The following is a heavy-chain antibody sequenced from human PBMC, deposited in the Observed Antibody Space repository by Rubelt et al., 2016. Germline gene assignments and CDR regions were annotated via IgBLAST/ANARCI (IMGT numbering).Heavy chain of an antibody. CDR2: IYYSGST. CDR3: ARRNGYSSGWYSIRGAFDI. J-gene: IGHJ3*02. CDR1: GGSISSYY. Sequence: QVQLQESGPGLVKPSETLSLTCTVSGGSISSYYWSWIRQPPGKGLEWIGYIYYSGSTNYNPSLKSRVTISGDTAKNRFSRKLGSVTAAETAVYYCARRNGYSSGWYSIRGAFDIWGQGTMVTVSS. D-gene: IGHD6-19*01. V-gene: IGHV4-59*01.